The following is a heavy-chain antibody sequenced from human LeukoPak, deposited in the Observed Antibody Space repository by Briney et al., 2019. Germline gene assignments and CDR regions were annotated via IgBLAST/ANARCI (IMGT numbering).Heavy chain of an antibody. J-gene: IGHJ4*02. CDR2: ISGSGGST. D-gene: IGHD3-22*01. Sequence: GGSLRLSCAASGFTFSSYAMSWVRQAPGKGLEWVSAISGSGGSTYYADSVKGRFTISRDNSKNTLYLQMNSLRAEDTAVYYCAKRYYYDSSGYYGAYFDYWDQGTLVTVSS. V-gene: IGHV3-23*01. CDR1: GFTFSSYA. CDR3: AKRYYYDSSGYYGAYFDY.